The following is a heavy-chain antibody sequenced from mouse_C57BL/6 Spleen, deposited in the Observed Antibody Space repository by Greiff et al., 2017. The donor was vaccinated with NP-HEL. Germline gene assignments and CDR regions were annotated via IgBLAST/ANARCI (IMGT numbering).Heavy chain of an antibody. Sequence: QVQLQQPGTELVKPGASVKLSCKASGYTFTSYWMHWVKQRPGQGLEWIGNINPSNGGTNYNEKFKSKATLTVDKSSSTAYMQLSSLPSEDSAVYYCAREGGMVTGFDYWGQGTTLTVSS. V-gene: IGHV1-53*01. J-gene: IGHJ2*01. CDR1: GYTFTSYW. CDR2: INPSNGGT. CDR3: AREGGMVTGFDY. D-gene: IGHD2-2*01.